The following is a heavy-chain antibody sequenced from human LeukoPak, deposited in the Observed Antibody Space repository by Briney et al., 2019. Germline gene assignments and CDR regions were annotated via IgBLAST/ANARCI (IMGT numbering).Heavy chain of an antibody. CDR2: IYYSGST. J-gene: IGHJ6*03. CDR1: GGSISSHY. D-gene: IGHD3-3*02. CDR3: ARGHFRYYYYYMDV. V-gene: IGHV4-59*11. Sequence: SETLSLTCTVSGGSISSHYWSWIRQPPGKGLEWIGYIYYSGSTNYNPSLKSRVTISVDTSKNQFSLKLSSVTAADTAVYYCARGHFRYYYYYMDVWGKGTTVTVSS.